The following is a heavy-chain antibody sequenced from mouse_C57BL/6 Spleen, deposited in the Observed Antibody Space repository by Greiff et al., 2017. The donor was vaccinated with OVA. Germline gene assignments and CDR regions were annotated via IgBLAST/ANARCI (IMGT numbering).Heavy chain of an antibody. V-gene: IGHV7-1*01. CDR3: ARDPYYSLWYFDV. J-gene: IGHJ1*03. CDR2: SRNKANDYTT. CDR1: GFTFSDFY. D-gene: IGHD2-12*01. Sequence: EVMLVESGGGLVQSGRSLRLSCATSGFTFSDFYMEWVRQAPGKGLEWIAASRNKANDYTTAYRASVKGRFIVSRDTSKSILYLQMNALRAEDTAIYCCARDPYYSLWYFDVWGTGTTVTVSS.